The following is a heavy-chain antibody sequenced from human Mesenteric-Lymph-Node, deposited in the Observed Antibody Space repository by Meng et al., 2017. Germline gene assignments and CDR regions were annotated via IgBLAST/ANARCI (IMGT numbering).Heavy chain of an antibody. Sequence: ASVKVSCKVPNYYFTSYGISWVRQAPGQGPEWMGWINTNTGNPTYAQGFTGRFVFSLDTSVSTAYLQISSLKAEDTAVYYCARGLGLGELSTGIWGQGTLVTVSS. D-gene: IGHD3-16*02. J-gene: IGHJ4*02. V-gene: IGHV7-4-1*02. CDR3: ARGLGLGELSTGI. CDR1: NYYFTSYG. CDR2: INTNTGNP.